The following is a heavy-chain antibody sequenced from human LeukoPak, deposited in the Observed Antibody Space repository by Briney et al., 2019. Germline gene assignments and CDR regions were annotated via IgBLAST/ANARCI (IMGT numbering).Heavy chain of an antibody. J-gene: IGHJ4*02. D-gene: IGHD3-22*01. CDR1: GFTFSSYW. Sequence: GESLRLSCAASGFTFSSYWMSWVRQAPGKGLEGVANIKQDGSEKYDVDSVKGRFTISRDNAKNSLYLQMNSLRAEDTAVYFCARGSTYYSDRPLDYWGQGTLVTVSS. CDR3: ARGSTYYSDRPLDY. V-gene: IGHV3-7*01. CDR2: IKQDGSEK.